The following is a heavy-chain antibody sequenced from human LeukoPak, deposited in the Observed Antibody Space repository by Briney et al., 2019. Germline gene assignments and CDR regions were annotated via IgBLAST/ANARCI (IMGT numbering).Heavy chain of an antibody. CDR1: GFTFSSYS. CDR3: ARDPDSTGWPYFDY. CDR2: ISSSSVYI. D-gene: IGHD6-19*01. V-gene: IGHV3-21*01. Sequence: GGSLRLSCAASGFTFSSYSMNWVRQAPGKGLEWVSSISSSSVYIHYADSVKGRFTISRDNAKNSLFLQMNSLRAEDTAVYYCARDPDSTGWPYFDYWGPGTLVTVSS. J-gene: IGHJ4*02.